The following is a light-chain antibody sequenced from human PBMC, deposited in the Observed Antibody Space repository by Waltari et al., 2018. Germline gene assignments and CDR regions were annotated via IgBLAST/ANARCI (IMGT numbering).Light chain of an antibody. Sequence: DIQLTQSPSTLSSSVGDRFTITCRASQSSIKWLAWYQQKPGKAPKLLIYKASTLESGVPSRFSGSGSGTEFTLTISSLQPDDFATYYCQQYNSYSLLTFGGGTKVEIK. V-gene: IGKV1-5*03. CDR3: QQYNSYSLLT. CDR1: QSSIKW. CDR2: KAS. J-gene: IGKJ4*01.